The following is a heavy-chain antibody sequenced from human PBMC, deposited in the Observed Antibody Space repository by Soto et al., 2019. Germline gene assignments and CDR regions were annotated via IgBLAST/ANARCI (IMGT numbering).Heavy chain of an antibody. J-gene: IGHJ4*02. Sequence: GGSLRLSCAASGFTFSSYAMHWVRQAPGKGLEWVAVISYDGSNKYYADSVKGRFTISRDNSKNTLYLQMNSLRAEDTAVYYCAREKTDYHDTQGYFDYWGQGTLVTVSS. D-gene: IGHD4-17*01. V-gene: IGHV3-30-3*01. CDR2: ISYDGSNK. CDR1: GFTFSSYA. CDR3: AREKTDYHDTQGYFDY.